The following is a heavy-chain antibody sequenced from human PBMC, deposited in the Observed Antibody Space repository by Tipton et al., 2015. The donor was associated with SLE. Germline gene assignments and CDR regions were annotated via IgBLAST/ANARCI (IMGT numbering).Heavy chain of an antibody. CDR3: ARHHAGHTGEFFDY. J-gene: IGHJ4*02. CDR2: VYFYGTSYYNPSLRN. V-gene: IGHV4-38-2*01. CDR1: GFSISSGYY. D-gene: IGHD7-27*01. Sequence: TLSLTCAVSGFSISSGYYWAWIRQPPGKGLGWFGRVYFYGTSYYNPSLRNHSNPSLKTRVTISVDTAKSQFSLKLNSVTAADTAMYYCARHHAGHTGEFFDYWGQGTLVAVSS.